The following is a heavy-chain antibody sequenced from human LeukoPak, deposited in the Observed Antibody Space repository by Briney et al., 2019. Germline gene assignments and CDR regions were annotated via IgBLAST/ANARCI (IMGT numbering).Heavy chain of an antibody. CDR2: INHSGST. CDR3: ARGTWPAAIRWFDP. Sequence: SETLSLTCAVYGGSFSGYYWSWIRQPPGKGLEWIGEINHSGSTNYNPSLKSRVIISVDTSKNQFSLKLSSVTAADTAVYYCARGTWPAAIRWFDPWGQGTLVTVSS. CDR1: GGSFSGYY. V-gene: IGHV4-34*01. D-gene: IGHD2-2*01. J-gene: IGHJ5*02.